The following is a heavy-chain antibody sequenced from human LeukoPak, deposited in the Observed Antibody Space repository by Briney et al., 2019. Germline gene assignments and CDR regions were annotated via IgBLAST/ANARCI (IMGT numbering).Heavy chain of an antibody. CDR1: GYTFTCYD. Sequence: VASVKVTFKASGYTFTCYDINRVRQATGQGLEWMGWMNPNSGSTGYAQKFQGRVTITRNTSISTAYMELSGLRSEDTAVYYCARGRSTGYPYYFEYWGQGTLVTVSS. CDR2: MNPNSGST. D-gene: IGHD5-12*01. CDR3: ARGRSTGYPYYFEY. V-gene: IGHV1-8*03. J-gene: IGHJ4*02.